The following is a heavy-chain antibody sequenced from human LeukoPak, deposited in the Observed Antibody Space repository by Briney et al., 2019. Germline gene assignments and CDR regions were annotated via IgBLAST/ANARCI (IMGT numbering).Heavy chain of an antibody. V-gene: IGHV4-34*01. Sequence: SETLSLTCAVYGGSFSGYYWSWIRQPPGKGLEWIGEIKYSGSTNHNPSLKSRVSISVDTSRNQFSLKLGSVTAADTAVYYCARVRAAAGIDYWGQGTLVTVSS. J-gene: IGHJ4*02. CDR2: IKYSGST. CDR3: ARVRAAAGIDY. CDR1: GGSFSGYY. D-gene: IGHD6-13*01.